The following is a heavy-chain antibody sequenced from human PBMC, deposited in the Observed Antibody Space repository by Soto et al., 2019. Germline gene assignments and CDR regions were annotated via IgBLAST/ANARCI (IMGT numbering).Heavy chain of an antibody. CDR3: ARGRTVTSPSFFDF. V-gene: IGHV3-30-3*01. CDR2: ISYDGNDK. D-gene: IGHD4-17*01. J-gene: IGHJ4*02. Sequence: GGSLRLSCVVSGFSFSGDSLHWIRQAPGKGLEWLAVISYDGNDKYYAASVKGRLTISRDNAKETLYLQLDSVRSEDTATYYCARGRTVTSPSFFDFWGQGTLVTVSS. CDR1: GFSFSGDS.